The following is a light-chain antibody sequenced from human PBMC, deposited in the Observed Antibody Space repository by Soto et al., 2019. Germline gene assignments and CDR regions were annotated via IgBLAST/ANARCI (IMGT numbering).Light chain of an antibody. CDR3: AAWDGSMNGYV. J-gene: IGLJ1*01. Sequence: QSVLTQPPSASGTPGQRVTISCSGSSSNIGSNTVNWYQQLPGTAPKLLIYSNNQRPSGVPDRFSGSKSGTSASLAISGLQSEDEADYYCAAWDGSMNGYVFGTGNKVTXL. V-gene: IGLV1-44*01. CDR1: SSNIGSNT. CDR2: SNN.